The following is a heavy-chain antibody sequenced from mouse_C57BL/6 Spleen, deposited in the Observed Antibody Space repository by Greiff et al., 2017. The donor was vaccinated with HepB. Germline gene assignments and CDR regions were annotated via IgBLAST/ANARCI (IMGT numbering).Heavy chain of an antibody. D-gene: IGHD2-5*01. CDR1: GYSFTGYY. V-gene: IGHV1-42*01. CDR2: INPSTGGT. J-gene: IGHJ3*01. Sequence: VQLQQSGPELVKPGASVKISCKASGYSFTGYYMNWVKQSPEKSLEWIGEINPSTGGTTYNQKFKAKATLTVDKSSSTAYMQLKSLTSEDSAVYYCARWEYSNWFAYWGQGTLVTVSA. CDR3: ARWEYSNWFAY.